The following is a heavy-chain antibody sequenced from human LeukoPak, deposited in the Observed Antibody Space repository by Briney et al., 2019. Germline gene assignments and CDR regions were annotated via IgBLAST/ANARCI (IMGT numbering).Heavy chain of an antibody. V-gene: IGHV1-8*03. D-gene: IGHD4-17*01. J-gene: IGHJ3*02. Sequence: ASVKVSCKDSGYTFTSYDINWVRQATGQGLEWMGWMNPNSGNTGYAQKFQGRVTITRNTSISTAYMELSSLRSEDTAVCYCARDGQYGDLDAFDIWGQGTMVTVSS. CDR2: MNPNSGNT. CDR1: GYTFTSYD. CDR3: ARDGQYGDLDAFDI.